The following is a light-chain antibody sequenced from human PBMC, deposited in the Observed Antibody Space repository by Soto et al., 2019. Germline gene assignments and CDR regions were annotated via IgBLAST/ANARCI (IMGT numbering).Light chain of an antibody. V-gene: IGKV1-5*03. J-gene: IGKJ4*01. CDR2: KAS. Sequence: DIQMTQSPSTLSASVGDRVTITCRASRSISSWLAWYQQKPGKAPKLLIYKASSLESGVPSRFSGSGSGTEFTLTISSLQPDDFATYYCQQYKSYSLTFGGGTKVEIK. CDR1: RSISSW. CDR3: QQYKSYSLT.